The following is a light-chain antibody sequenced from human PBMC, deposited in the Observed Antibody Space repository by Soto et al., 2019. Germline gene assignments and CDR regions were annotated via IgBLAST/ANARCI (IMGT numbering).Light chain of an antibody. V-gene: IGKV1-39*01. Sequence: IQMTQSPSSLSASVGNRVTITCLASQSISTYLNWYQKKPGKAPNLLIYDASRLQSGVPSRFSGSGGGTDFTLTISCLQSEDFATYYCQQYYSYPWTFGQGTKVDNK. CDR1: QSISTY. CDR3: QQYYSYPWT. J-gene: IGKJ1*01. CDR2: DAS.